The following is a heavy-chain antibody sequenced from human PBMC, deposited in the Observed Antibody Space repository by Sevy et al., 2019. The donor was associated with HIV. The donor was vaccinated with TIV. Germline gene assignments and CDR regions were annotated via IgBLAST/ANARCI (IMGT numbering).Heavy chain of an antibody. CDR2: ISYAGTNK. D-gene: IGHD7-27*01. CDR3: STPGPGDYPDAFDV. Sequence: RGSLRLSCAASGFTFTSHAMHWVRQTPGKGLEWVAYISYAGTNKLYADSVKGRFTISRDNSKNTLYLQMNSLRAEDTAVYYCSTPGPGDYPDAFDVWGQGTVVTVSS. CDR1: GFTFTSHA. V-gene: IGHV3-30-3*01. J-gene: IGHJ3*01.